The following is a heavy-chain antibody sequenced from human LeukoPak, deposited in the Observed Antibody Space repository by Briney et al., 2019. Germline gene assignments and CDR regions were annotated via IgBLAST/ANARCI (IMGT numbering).Heavy chain of an antibody. D-gene: IGHD2-2*01. CDR1: GVSISSHY. Sequence: SETLSLTCTVSGVSISSHYWSWIRQPPGKGLEWIGYIYYSGSTNYNPSLKSRVTISVDTSKNKFSLKLSSVTAADTAVYYCARVECSSTSCPMPLDAFDIWGQGTMVTVSS. J-gene: IGHJ3*02. CDR2: IYYSGST. V-gene: IGHV4-59*11. CDR3: ARVECSSTSCPMPLDAFDI.